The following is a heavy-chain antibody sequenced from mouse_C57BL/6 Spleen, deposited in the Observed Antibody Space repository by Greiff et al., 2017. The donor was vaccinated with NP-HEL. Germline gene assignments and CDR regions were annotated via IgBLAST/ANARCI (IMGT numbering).Heavy chain of an antibody. V-gene: IGHV1-7*01. CDR3: AKHSNYGYFDV. J-gene: IGHJ1*03. CDR2: INPSSGYT. D-gene: IGHD2-5*01. CDR1: GYTFTSYW. Sequence: VQLQQSGAELAKPGASVKLSCKASGYTFTSYWMHWVKQRPGQGLEWIGYINPSSGYTKYNQKFKDKATSTADKSSSTAYMQLSSLTYEDSAVYYCAKHSNYGYFDVWGTGTTVTVSS.